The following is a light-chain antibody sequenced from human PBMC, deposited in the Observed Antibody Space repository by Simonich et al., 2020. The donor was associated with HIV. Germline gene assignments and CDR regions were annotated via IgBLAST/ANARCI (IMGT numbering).Light chain of an antibody. V-gene: IGKV2-28*01. Sequence: DIVMTQSPLSLPVTPGEPASISCRSSQSLIHSNGDTYLDWYLQKPGQSPQLLIYLGSNRDSGVPDRFSGSGSGTEYTLRISRVEAEDVGVYYCMQTLQTRTFGPGTKVDIK. CDR1: QSLIHSNGDTY. CDR2: LGS. CDR3: MQTLQTRT. J-gene: IGKJ3*01.